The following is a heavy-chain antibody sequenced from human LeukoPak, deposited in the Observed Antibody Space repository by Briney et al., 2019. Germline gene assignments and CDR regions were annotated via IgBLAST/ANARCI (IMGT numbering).Heavy chain of an antibody. D-gene: IGHD1-1*01. V-gene: IGHV1-2*02. CDR1: GYTFTGYY. CDR2: INPNSGGT. CDR3: ARDKQLDWAHYHYCYMDV. Sequence: WASVKVSCKASGYTFTGYYMHWVRQAPGQGLEWMGWINPNSGGTKYAQEFQGRVTMTRDTSISTVYMELSRLRSDDTAVYYCARDKQLDWAHYHYCYMDVWGKGTTVTVSS. J-gene: IGHJ6*03.